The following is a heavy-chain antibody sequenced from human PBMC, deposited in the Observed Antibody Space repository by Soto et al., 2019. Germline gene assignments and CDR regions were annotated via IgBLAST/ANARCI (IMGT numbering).Heavy chain of an antibody. CDR1: GCTFTEYW. CDR3: ARVVFLLHTIDF. D-gene: IGHD3-3*01. CDR2: IFPRDSDT. Sequence: GGSLKVSCQASGCTFTEYWIGWVRQMPGGGLECVGLIFPRDSDTRYPPPFEGQVTISADSSIATDYLQWRRLEASDTAIYFCARVVFLLHTIDFWGQGTQVTFSS. J-gene: IGHJ4*02. V-gene: IGHV5-51*01.